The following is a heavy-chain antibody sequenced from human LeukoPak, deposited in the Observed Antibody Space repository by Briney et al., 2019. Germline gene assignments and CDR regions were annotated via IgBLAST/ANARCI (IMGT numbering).Heavy chain of an antibody. J-gene: IGHJ4*02. CDR2: IYYTGST. CDR1: SGSISSSTYY. D-gene: IGHD5-24*01. CDR3: ARAVGTDGYNLWVY. Sequence: PSETLSLTCTVSSGSISSSTYYWGWIRQPPGKGLEWIGTIYYTGSTYYNPSLKSRVTISVDTSKNQFSLKLTSVTTADTAVYYCARAVGTDGYNLWVYWGQGTLVTVSS. V-gene: IGHV4-39*07.